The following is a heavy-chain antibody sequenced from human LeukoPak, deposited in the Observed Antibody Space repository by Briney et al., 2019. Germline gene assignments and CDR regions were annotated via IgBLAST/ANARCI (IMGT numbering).Heavy chain of an antibody. CDR1: GGTFSTYA. D-gene: IGHD3-22*01. J-gene: IGHJ4*02. CDR3: ASNTNYYENTGHYVFDS. CDR2: IIPLLGTA. V-gene: IGHV1-69*13. Sequence: SVKVSCKASGGTFSTYAISWVRQAPGQGLEWMGGIIPLLGTANYAQKFQGRLTITADEFTGTAFMELSSLRSEDTAVFYCASNTNYYENTGHYVFDSWGQGTLVTVSS.